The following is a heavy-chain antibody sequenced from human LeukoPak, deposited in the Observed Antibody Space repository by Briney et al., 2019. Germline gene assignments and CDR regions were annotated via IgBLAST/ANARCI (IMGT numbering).Heavy chain of an antibody. CDR1: GYGFSSYG. CDR2: ISAYNGNT. V-gene: IGHV1-18*01. J-gene: IGHJ5*02. CDR3: ARDVGDIVTIPAAISVP. D-gene: IGHD2-2*01. Sequence: ASVKVSCKASGYGFSSYGISWVRQAPGQGLERMGWISAYNGNTKYAQMLQGRVTMTTDTSTSTAYMEVRSLRSDDTAMYYCARDVGDIVTIPAAISVPWGQGTLVTVSS.